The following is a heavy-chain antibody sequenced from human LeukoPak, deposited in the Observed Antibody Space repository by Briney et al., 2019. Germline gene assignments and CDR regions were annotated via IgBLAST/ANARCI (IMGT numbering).Heavy chain of an antibody. V-gene: IGHV1-2*02. CDR1: GYTFTGYY. Sequence: ASVKVSCKASGYTFTGYYMHWVRQAPGRGLEWMGWINPNSGGTNYAQKFQGRVTMTRDTSISTAYMELSRLRSDDTAVYYCAREYSSSWSNTYYYYYGMDVWGQGTTVTVSS. CDR3: AREYSSSWSNTYYYYYGMDV. J-gene: IGHJ6*02. CDR2: INPNSGGT. D-gene: IGHD6-13*01.